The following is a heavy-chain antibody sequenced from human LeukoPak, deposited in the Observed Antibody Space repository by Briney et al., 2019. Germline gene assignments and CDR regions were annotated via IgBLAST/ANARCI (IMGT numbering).Heavy chain of an antibody. CDR1: GGSISSGGYC. Sequence: PSQTLSLTCTVSGGSISSGGYCWSWIRPHPGKGLEWIGYIYNRGSTSSNPSLKSLVTISVDTAKNQCSLKMGSVTAADTGVCYCARRSLERNAFDLWGQGTLVTVSS. CDR3: ARRSLERNAFDL. V-gene: IGHV4-31*01. J-gene: IGHJ3*01. CDR2: IYNRGST. D-gene: IGHD1-1*01.